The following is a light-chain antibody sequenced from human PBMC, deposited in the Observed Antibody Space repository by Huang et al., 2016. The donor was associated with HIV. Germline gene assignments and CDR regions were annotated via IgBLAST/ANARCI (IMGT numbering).Light chain of an antibody. V-gene: IGKV3-11*01. Sequence: EIVLTQSPVTLSLSPGDRATLSCRASQSIGTYLAWYQQKSGQAPRLLIYDGSNRDAGVPAKFSASGSETDFTLTMASLDPDDFAIYHCQQRSKWPLTFGGGTKVEMK. J-gene: IGKJ4*01. CDR3: QQRSKWPLT. CDR2: DGS. CDR1: QSIGTY.